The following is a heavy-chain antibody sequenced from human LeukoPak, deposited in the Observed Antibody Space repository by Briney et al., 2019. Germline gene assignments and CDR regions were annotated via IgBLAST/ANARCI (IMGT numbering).Heavy chain of an antibody. CDR2: INHSGST. CDR1: GGSFSGYY. J-gene: IGHJ4*02. V-gene: IGHV4-34*01. D-gene: IGHD1-26*01. CDR3: AKSGGYGLIDY. Sequence: SETLSLTCAVYGGSFSGYYWSWIRQPPGKGLEWIGEINHSGSTNYNPSLRSRVTISVDTSKNQFSLRLSSVTAADTAMYYCAKSGGYGLIDYWGQGTLVTVSS.